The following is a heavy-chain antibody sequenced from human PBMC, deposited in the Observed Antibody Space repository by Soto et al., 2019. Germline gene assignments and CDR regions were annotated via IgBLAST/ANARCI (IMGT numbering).Heavy chain of an antibody. V-gene: IGHV3-23*01. CDR3: AKPISGYYAPSDH. Sequence: EVQLLESGGGLVQPGGSLRISCAASGFTFSSFAMSWVRQAPGKGLEWVSVISDSGGSTYYADSVRGRFTISRDNSKNTLFLQMNSLRGDDAAIYYCAKPISGYYAPSDHWCQGTQVTVSS. CDR1: GFTFSSFA. J-gene: IGHJ4*02. CDR2: ISDSGGST. D-gene: IGHD3-22*01.